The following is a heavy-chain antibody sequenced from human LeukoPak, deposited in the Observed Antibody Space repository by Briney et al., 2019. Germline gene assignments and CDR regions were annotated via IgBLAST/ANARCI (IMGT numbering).Heavy chain of an antibody. CDR2: ISSSSYI. Sequence: PGGSLRLSCAASGFTFSSYSMTWVRQAPGKGLEWVSSISSSSYIYYADSVKGRFTISRDNAKNSLYLQMNSLRAEDTAVYYCARDGLGFGSNYYYYYGMDVWGQGTTVTVSS. CDR3: ARDGLGFGSNYYYYYGMDV. J-gene: IGHJ6*02. CDR1: GFTFSSYS. D-gene: IGHD3-10*01. V-gene: IGHV3-21*01.